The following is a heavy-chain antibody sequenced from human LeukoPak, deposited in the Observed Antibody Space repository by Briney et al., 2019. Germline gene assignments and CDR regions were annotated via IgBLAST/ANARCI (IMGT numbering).Heavy chain of an antibody. CDR1: GFTFDDYA. J-gene: IGHJ3*02. D-gene: IGHD3-3*01. V-gene: IGHV3-9*01. Sequence: PGRSLRLSCATSGFTFDDYAMYWVRQDPRKGLEWVSGISWNSGSIVYADSVKGRFTISRDNAKNSLYLQMNSLRVEDTALYYCARGNLDLRALDIWGQGTMVTVSS. CDR2: ISWNSGSI. CDR3: ARGNLDLRALDI.